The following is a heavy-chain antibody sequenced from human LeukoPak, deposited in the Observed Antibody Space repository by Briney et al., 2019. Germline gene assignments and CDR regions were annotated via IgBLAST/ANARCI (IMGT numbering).Heavy chain of an antibody. Sequence: GGSLRLSCAASGFTFSDYYISWNRHAPGHGHEHPQFISTSSSYTYYADSVRGRFTISRDNAKSSLYLQMNSLRAEDTAVYYCVCDLIVVATGYFDLWGRGTLVTVSS. CDR3: VCDLIVVATGYFDL. J-gene: IGHJ2*01. D-gene: IGHD3-22*01. CDR1: GFTFSDYY. CDR2: ISTSSSYT. V-gene: IGHV3-11*06.